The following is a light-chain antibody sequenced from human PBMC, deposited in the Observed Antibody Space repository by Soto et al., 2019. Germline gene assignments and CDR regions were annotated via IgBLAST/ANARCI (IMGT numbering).Light chain of an antibody. V-gene: IGKV1-39*01. CDR1: QSVTTY. J-gene: IGKJ2*01. CDR2: AAS. Sequence: DIQMTQSPSSLSASVGDRVTITCRASQSVTTYFNWYQQKPGKAPNLLIYAASTLRSGVPSRFSGSGSGTEFTLTITGVEPEDFATYDCQQGYYTPYTFGQGTKLDIK. CDR3: QQGYYTPYT.